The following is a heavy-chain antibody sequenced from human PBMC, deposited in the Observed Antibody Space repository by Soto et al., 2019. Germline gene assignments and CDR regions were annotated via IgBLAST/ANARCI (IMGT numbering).Heavy chain of an antibody. CDR1: GGSISSGGYY. CDR3: ARARSPLLLNYYYYYGMDV. V-gene: IGHV4-34*01. J-gene: IGHJ6*02. Sequence: PSETLSLTCAVSGGSISSGGYYWSWIRQPPGKGLEWIGEINHSGSTNYNPSLKSRVTISVDTSKNQFSLKLSSVTAADTAVYYCARARSPLLLNYYYYYGMDVWGQGTTVTVSS. D-gene: IGHD2-15*01. CDR2: INHSGST.